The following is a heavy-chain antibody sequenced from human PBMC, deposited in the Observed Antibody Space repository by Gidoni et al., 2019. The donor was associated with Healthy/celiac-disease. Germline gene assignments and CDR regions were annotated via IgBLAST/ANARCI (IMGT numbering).Heavy chain of an antibody. Sequence: EVQLVESGGGLVQPGGSLKLSCAASGFTFGGSAMHWVRQASGKGLEWVGCIRRKANSYATAYAASVKGRFTISRDDSKNTAYLQMNSLKTEDTAVYYCTRPHPNTVVTPTEDYWGQGTLVTVSS. CDR1: GFTFGGSA. V-gene: IGHV3-73*01. CDR2: IRRKANSYAT. D-gene: IGHD2-21*02. CDR3: TRPHPNTVVTPTEDY. J-gene: IGHJ4*02.